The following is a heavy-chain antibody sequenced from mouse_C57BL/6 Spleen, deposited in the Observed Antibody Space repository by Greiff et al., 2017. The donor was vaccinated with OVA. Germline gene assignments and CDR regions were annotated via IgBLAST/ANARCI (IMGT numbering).Heavy chain of an antibody. CDR3: ARSGYDYDAGYVDY. V-gene: IGHV1-69*01. CDR1: GYTFTSYW. D-gene: IGHD2-4*01. Sequence: VQLQQPGAELVMPGASVKLSCKASGYTFTSYWMHWVKQRPGQGLEWIGEIDPSDSYTNYNQKFKGKSTLTVDKSSSTAYMQLSSLTSEDSAVYYCARSGYDYDAGYVDYWGQGTTLTVSS. J-gene: IGHJ2*01. CDR2: IDPSDSYT.